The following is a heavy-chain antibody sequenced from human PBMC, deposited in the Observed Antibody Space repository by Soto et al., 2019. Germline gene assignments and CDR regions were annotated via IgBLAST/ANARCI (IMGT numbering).Heavy chain of an antibody. Sequence: SETLSLTCTVSGLSVNSTNFYGGWIRQPPGKGLEWIANIYHTGTTYYNPSLKSRVTISVDTSKNHFSLRLTSVTAADTAVYYCARVDSTMVLPFFDYWGQGTLVTVSS. D-gene: IGHD5-18*01. CDR2: IYHTGTT. CDR3: ARVDSTMVLPFFDY. CDR1: GLSVNSTNFY. V-gene: IGHV4-39*02. J-gene: IGHJ4*02.